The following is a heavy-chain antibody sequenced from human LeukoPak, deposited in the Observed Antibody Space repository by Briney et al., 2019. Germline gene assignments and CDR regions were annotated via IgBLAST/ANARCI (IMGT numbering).Heavy chain of an antibody. D-gene: IGHD6-6*01. CDR3: ARGPSIAARYDAFDI. V-gene: IGHV3-33*01. J-gene: IGHJ3*02. CDR2: IWYDGSNK. Sequence: GGSLRLSCAASGFTFSSYGMHWVRQAPGKGLEWVADIWYDGSNKYYADSVKGRCTISRDNSKNTLYLQMNSLRAEDTAVYYCARGPSIAARYDAFDIWGQGTMVTVSS. CDR1: GFTFSSYG.